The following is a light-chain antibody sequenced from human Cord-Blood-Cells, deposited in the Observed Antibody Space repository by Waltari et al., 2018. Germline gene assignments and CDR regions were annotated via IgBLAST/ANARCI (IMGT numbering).Light chain of an antibody. CDR3: CSDAGSSTWV. V-gene: IGLV2-23*01. CDR1: SSAVGSYNL. Sequence: QSALTQPPSVSGSPGQSITISCPGTSSAVGSYNLVSWYQQHPRKAPKLMTYEGSKRPSGVSNRFSGSKSGNTASLTISGLQAEDEADYYCCSDAGSSTWVFGGGTKLTVL. J-gene: IGLJ3*02. CDR2: EGS.